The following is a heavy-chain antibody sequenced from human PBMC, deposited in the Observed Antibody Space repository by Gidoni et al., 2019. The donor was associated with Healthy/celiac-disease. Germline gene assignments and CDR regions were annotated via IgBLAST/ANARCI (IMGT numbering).Heavy chain of an antibody. CDR3: ARDRGYDFWSATSTGRGMDV. Sequence: QVQLVQSGAEVKKPGASVKVSCKASGYTFTSYYIHWVRQAPGQRLEWMGIINPSGGSTSNAQKVQGRVTMTRDTSTSTVYMELSSLRSEDTAVYYCARDRGYDFWSATSTGRGMDVWGQGTTVTVSS. J-gene: IGHJ6*02. D-gene: IGHD3-3*01. CDR2: INPSGGST. V-gene: IGHV1-46*03. CDR1: GYTFTSYY.